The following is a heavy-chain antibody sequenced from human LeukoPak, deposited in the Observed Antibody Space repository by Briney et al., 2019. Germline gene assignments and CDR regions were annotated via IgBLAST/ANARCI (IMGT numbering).Heavy chain of an antibody. CDR1: GGSISSYY. J-gene: IGHJ6*03. D-gene: IGHD3-10*01. V-gene: IGHV4-4*07. Sequence: NTSETLSLTCTVSGGSISSYYWSRIRQPAGKGLEWIGRIDPSGSIIYNPSLKSRVTISVDKSKNHLSLKVSSVTAADTAVYYCARVKSSTRGPYYHYYMDVWGKGTTVIVSS. CDR3: ARVKSSTRGPYYHYYMDV. CDR2: IDPSGSI.